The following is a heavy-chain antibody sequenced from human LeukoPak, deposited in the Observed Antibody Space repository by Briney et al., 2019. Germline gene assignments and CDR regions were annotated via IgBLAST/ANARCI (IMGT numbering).Heavy chain of an antibody. J-gene: IGHJ3*02. CDR3: ARGGNSAFDI. V-gene: IGHV3-7*04. CDR2: IKQGESER. D-gene: IGHD2/OR15-2a*01. CDR1: GFTFRSYR. Sequence: GGPLRLSCAASGFTFRSYRMNWVRQAPGKGLEWVASIKQGESERYYVDSVNGRFTISRDNAKNSLYLQMNSLRAEDTAVYYCARGGNSAFDIWGQGTMVTVSS.